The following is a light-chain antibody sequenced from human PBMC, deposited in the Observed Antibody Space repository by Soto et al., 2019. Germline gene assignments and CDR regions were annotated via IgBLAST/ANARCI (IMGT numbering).Light chain of an antibody. CDR2: DAS. Sequence: EIVLTQSPATLSLSPGERATLSCRASQSIDSQLAWYQQKPGRAPRLLLFDASNRATGIPARFSASGSGTDFTLTISSLEPEDFAVYYCQQRYSWPLTFGGGTKVEIK. CDR3: QQRYSWPLT. CDR1: QSIDSQ. V-gene: IGKV3-11*01. J-gene: IGKJ4*01.